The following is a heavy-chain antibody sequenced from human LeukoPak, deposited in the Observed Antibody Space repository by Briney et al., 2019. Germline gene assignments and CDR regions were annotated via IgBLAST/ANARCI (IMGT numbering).Heavy chain of an antibody. D-gene: IGHD6-19*01. CDR3: ARDQSSGWSDFDY. V-gene: IGHV3-11*06. J-gene: IGHJ4*02. CDR1: GFTFSDYY. CDR2: ISSSSSSYT. Sequence: PGGSLRLSCAASGFTFSDYYMSWIRQAPGKGLEWVSYISSSSSSYTNYADSVKGRFTISRDDAKNSLYLQMNSLRAEDTAVYYCARDQSSGWSDFDYWGQGTLVTVSS.